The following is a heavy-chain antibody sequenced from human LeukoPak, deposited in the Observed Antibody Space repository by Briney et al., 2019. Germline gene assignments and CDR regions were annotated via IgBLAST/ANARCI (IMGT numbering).Heavy chain of an antibody. Sequence: GSLRLSCAASGFTFSTYAMHWVRHAPGKGLEWVAIISYDGNNKYYAESVKGRFTISRDNSKNTLYLQMNSLRIEDTAVYYCARGGWPGPLDFDYWGQGTLVTVSS. J-gene: IGHJ4*02. CDR2: ISYDGNNK. CDR3: ARGGWPGPLDFDY. V-gene: IGHV3-30-3*01. CDR1: GFTFSTYA. D-gene: IGHD6-19*01.